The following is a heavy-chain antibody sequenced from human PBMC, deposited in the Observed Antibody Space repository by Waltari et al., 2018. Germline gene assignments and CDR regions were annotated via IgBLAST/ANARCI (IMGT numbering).Heavy chain of an antibody. Sequence: QVQLVQSGAEVKKPGASVKVSCKASGYTFTGYYMHWVRQAPGQGLEWMGWRNPNRGGTNDAQKFQGRVTSTRDTSISTAYMELSRLRSDDTAVYYCARGGNDIVATIDYWGQGTLVTVSS. V-gene: IGHV1-2*02. CDR3: ARGGNDIVATIDY. CDR1: GYTFTGYY. J-gene: IGHJ4*02. D-gene: IGHD5-12*01. CDR2: RNPNRGGT.